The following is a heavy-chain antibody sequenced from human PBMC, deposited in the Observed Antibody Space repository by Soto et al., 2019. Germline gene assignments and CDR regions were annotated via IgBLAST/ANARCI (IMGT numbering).Heavy chain of an antibody. CDR2: IRNKSDGGTT. D-gene: IGHD3-3*01. Sequence: EAHLVESGGGLVKPGGSLRLSCAASGFSFSKAGMSWVRLTPGKGLEWVGRIRNKSDGGTTDYSAPVRGRFTISRDDSRSTLYLQMTSLKTEDKAVYYCINDQYYDFWSGYHFDDWGQGTLVTVSS. CDR1: GFSFSKAG. CDR3: INDQYYDFWSGYHFDD. V-gene: IGHV3-15*01. J-gene: IGHJ4*02.